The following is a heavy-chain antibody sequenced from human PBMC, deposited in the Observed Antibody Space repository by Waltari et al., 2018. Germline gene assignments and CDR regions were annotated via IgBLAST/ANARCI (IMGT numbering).Heavy chain of an antibody. CDR1: GGSISSYY. Sequence: QVQLQESGPGLVKPSETLSLTCTVSGGSISSYYWSWIRQPPGKGLEWIGYIYYSWITNYNPSLKSRVTISVDTSKNQFSLKLSSVTAADTAVYYCARGESIGYYSDAFDIWGQGTMVTVSS. V-gene: IGHV4-59*01. J-gene: IGHJ3*02. CDR2: IYYSWIT. CDR3: ARGESIGYYSDAFDI. D-gene: IGHD3-22*01.